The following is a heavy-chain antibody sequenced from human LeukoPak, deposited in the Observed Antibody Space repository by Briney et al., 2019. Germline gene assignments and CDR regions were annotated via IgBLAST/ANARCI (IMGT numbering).Heavy chain of an antibody. CDR1: GYTFTGYY. Sequence: ASVKVSCKASGYTFTGYYMHWVRQAPGQGLEWMGGIIPIFGTTNYAQKFQGRVTITTDESTGTAYMELISLRSEDTAIYYCARDRATTVTKSFAFDIWGQGTMVTVSS. CDR3: ARDRATTVTKSFAFDI. D-gene: IGHD4-17*01. V-gene: IGHV1-69*05. J-gene: IGHJ3*02. CDR2: IIPIFGTT.